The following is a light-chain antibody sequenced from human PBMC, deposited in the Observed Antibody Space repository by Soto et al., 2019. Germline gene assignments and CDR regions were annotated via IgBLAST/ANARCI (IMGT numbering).Light chain of an antibody. CDR2: GAS. CDR1: QSVSSSY. V-gene: IGKV3-20*01. CDR3: QQYGGSPVT. Sequence: EIVLTQSPGTLSLSPGERATLSCRASQSVSSSYLAWYQQKPGQAPRLLIYGASSRATGIPDRFSSSGSVTDFTLTISRLEPEDFAVYYCQQYGGSPVTFGQGTRLEIK. J-gene: IGKJ5*01.